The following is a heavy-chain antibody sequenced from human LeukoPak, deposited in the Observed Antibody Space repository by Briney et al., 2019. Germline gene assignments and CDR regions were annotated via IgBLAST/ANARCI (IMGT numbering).Heavy chain of an antibody. J-gene: IGHJ4*02. CDR1: GFTFSTYS. D-gene: IGHD4-17*01. CDR2: INQDGSAE. Sequence: GGSLRLSCAASGFTFSTYSMSWVRQAPGKGLDWVASINQDGSAEYYGDSVRGRFTISRDNAKNSLYLQVNSLRVDDTAVYYCVRLFGGVTTFDYWGQGTLVTVSS. V-gene: IGHV3-7*01. CDR3: VRLFGGVTTFDY.